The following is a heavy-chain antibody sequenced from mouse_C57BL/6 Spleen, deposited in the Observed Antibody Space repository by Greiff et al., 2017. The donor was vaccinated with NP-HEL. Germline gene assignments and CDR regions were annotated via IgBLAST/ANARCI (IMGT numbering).Heavy chain of an antibody. CDR3: ARYYGSLIFDY. D-gene: IGHD1-1*01. CDR2: IDPSDSET. V-gene: IGHV1-52*01. CDR1: GYTFTSYW. J-gene: IGHJ2*01. Sequence: VQLQQSGAELVRPGSSVKLSCKASGYTFTSYWMHWVKQRPIQGLEWIGNIDPSDSETHYNQKFKDKATLTVDKSSSTAYMQLSSLTSEDSAVYYCARYYGSLIFDYWGQGTTLTVSS.